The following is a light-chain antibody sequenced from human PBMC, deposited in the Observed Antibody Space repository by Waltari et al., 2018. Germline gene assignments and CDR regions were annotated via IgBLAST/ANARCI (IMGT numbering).Light chain of an antibody. V-gene: IGKV4-1*01. CDR3: QQYSSTPLT. CDR2: WAS. Sequence: DIVMTQSPDSLAVPLGERATINCKSSQRVLYSSYNKDFLAWYQQKPAQPPKLLIYWASTRESGVPDRFSGSGSGTDFTLTISSLQAEDVAVYYCQQYSSTPLTFGQGTRLEIK. CDR1: QRVLYSSYNKDF. J-gene: IGKJ5*01.